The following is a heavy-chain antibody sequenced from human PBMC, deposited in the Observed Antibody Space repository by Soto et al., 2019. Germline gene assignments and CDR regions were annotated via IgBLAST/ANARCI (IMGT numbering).Heavy chain of an antibody. J-gene: IGHJ3*01. CDR1: GGTSSSYA. Sequence: SVKVSCKASGGTSSSYAISWVRQAPGQGLEWMGGIIPIFGTANYAQKFQGRASITADEPTSTVYMELSSLRSEDTAVYYCAGSYKYGSGTFDAFDVWGHGTKVTVSS. D-gene: IGHD3-10*01. CDR3: AGSYKYGSGTFDAFDV. V-gene: IGHV1-69*13. CDR2: IIPIFGTA.